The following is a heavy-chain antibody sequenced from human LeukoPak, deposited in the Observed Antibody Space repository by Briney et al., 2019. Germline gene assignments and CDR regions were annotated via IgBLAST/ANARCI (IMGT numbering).Heavy chain of an antibody. V-gene: IGHV3-30*02. CDR2: IRYDGSNK. CDR3: AKDYYDSSGYYHAWYFDL. D-gene: IGHD3-22*01. CDR1: GFTFSSYG. Sequence: PGGSLRLSCAASGFTFSSYGMHWVRQAPGKGLEWVAFIRYDGSNKYYADSVKGRFTTSRDNSKNTLYLQMNSLRAEDTAVYYCAKDYYDSSGYYHAWYFDLWGRGTLVTVSS. J-gene: IGHJ2*01.